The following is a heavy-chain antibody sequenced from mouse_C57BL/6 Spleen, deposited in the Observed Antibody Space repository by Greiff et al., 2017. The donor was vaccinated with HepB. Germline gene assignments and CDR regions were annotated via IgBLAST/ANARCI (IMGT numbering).Heavy chain of an antibody. D-gene: IGHD4-1*01. J-gene: IGHJ2*01. Sequence: QVQLQQSGAELARPGASVKMSCKASGYTFTSYTMHWVNQRPGQGLEWIGYINPSSGYTKYNQKFKDKATLTADKSSSTAYMQLSSLTSEDSAVYYCARWDTLGYFDYWGQGTTLTVSS. V-gene: IGHV1-4*01. CDR1: GYTFTSYT. CDR3: ARWDTLGYFDY. CDR2: INPSSGYT.